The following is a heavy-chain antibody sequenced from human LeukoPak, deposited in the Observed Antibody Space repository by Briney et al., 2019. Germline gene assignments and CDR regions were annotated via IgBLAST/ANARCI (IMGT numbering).Heavy chain of an antibody. CDR3: ARDPGRVVAALDY. D-gene: IGHD2-15*01. Sequence: GRSPRLSCAASGFTFSSYAMHWVRQAPGKGLEWVAVISYDGSNKYYADSVKGRFTISRDNSKNTLYLQMNSLRAEDTAVYYCARDPGRVVAALDYWGQGTLVTVSS. J-gene: IGHJ4*02. CDR1: GFTFSSYA. V-gene: IGHV3-30*04. CDR2: ISYDGSNK.